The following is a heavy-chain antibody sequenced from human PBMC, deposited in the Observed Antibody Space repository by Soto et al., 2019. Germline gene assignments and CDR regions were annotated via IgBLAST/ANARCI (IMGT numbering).Heavy chain of an antibody. J-gene: IGHJ5*02. Sequence: SETLSLTCTVSGGSISSYYWSWIRQPPGKGLEWIGYIYYSGSTNYNPSLKSRVTISVDTSKNQFSLKLSSVTAADTAVYYCAREREYSGYDSWGQGTLVTVSS. D-gene: IGHD5-12*01. CDR1: GGSISSYY. CDR3: AREREYSGYDS. V-gene: IGHV4-59*01. CDR2: IYYSGST.